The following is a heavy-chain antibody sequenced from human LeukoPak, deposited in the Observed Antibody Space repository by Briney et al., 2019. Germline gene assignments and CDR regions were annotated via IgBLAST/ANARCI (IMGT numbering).Heavy chain of an antibody. D-gene: IGHD2-2*01. Sequence: ASVKVSCKASGYTFTSYGISWVRQAPGQGLEWMGWISAYNGNTNYAKQLQGRVTMTTDTSTSTAYMELRSLRSDDTAVYYCARDVRSSSTSCPDYWGQGTLVSVSS. CDR1: GYTFTSYG. J-gene: IGHJ4*02. CDR3: ARDVRSSSTSCPDY. CDR2: ISAYNGNT. V-gene: IGHV1-18*01.